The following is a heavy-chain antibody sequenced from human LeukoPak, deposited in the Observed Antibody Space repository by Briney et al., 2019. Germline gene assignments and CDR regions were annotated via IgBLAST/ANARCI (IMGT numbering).Heavy chain of an antibody. CDR3: ARDSNPYYYDSSGYYWSPGRAFDI. CDR1: GGSISSGSYY. CDR2: IYTGGST. D-gene: IGHD3-22*01. J-gene: IGHJ3*02. Sequence: SQTLSLTCTVSGGSISSGSYYWSWIRQPAGKGLEWIGRIYTGGSTNYNPSLKSRVTISVDTSKNQFSLKLSSVTAADTAVYYCARDSNPYYYDSSGYYWSPGRAFDIWGQGTMVTVSS. V-gene: IGHV4-61*02.